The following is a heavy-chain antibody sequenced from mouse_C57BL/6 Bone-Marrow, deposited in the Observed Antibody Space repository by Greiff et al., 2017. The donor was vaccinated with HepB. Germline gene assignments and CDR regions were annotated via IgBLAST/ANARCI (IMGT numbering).Heavy chain of an antibody. CDR3: ASLGGYAMDY. J-gene: IGHJ4*01. V-gene: IGHV5-17*01. Sequence: EVQVVESGGGLVKPGGSLKLSCAASGFTFSDYGMHWVRQAPEKGLEWVAYISSGSSTIYYADTVKGRFTISRDNAKNTLFLQMTSLRSEDTAMYYCASLGGYAMDYWGQGTSVTVSS. CDR1: GFTFSDYG. D-gene: IGHD4-1*01. CDR2: ISSGSSTI.